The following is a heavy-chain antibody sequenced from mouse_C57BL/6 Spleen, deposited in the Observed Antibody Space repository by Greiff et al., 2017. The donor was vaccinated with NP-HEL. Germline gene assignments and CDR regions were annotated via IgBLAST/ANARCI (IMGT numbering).Heavy chain of an antibody. V-gene: IGHV5-16*01. Sequence: DVQLVESEGGLVQPGSSMKLSCTASGFTFSDYYMAWVRQVPEKGLEWVANINYDGSSTYYLASLKSRFIISRDNAKNILYLQMSSLKSEDTATYYCARDGGNKTFDYWGQGTTLTVSS. J-gene: IGHJ2*01. CDR1: GFTFSDYY. CDR2: INYDGSST. CDR3: ARDGGNKTFDY. D-gene: IGHD2-1*01.